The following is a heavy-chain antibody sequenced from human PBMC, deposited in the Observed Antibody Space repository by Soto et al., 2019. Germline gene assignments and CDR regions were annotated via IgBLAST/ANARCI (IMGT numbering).Heavy chain of an antibody. V-gene: IGHV5-51*01. Sequence: GGSLKIPCHTPGYTLTNYWIGWVLQLNGGGQGWLGLIFTRDCDVRYSPPFEGQVTISAERSTDTEFLQRRYLEAADSAVYFCARLVFLIQAIDSWGQGTPVTVSS. J-gene: IGHJ5*01. CDR2: IFTRDCDV. CDR3: ARLVFLIQAIDS. D-gene: IGHD3-16*02. CDR1: GYTLTNYW.